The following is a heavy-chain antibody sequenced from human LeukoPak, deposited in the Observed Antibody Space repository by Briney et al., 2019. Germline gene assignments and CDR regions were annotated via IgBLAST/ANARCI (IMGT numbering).Heavy chain of an antibody. CDR1: GITFSSYW. J-gene: IGHJ4*02. CDR3: ARESFAARWD. V-gene: IGHV3-7*01. Sequence: GGSLRLSCAASGITFSSYWMSWVRQAPGKGLEWVANIKQDGGQKYYVDSVKGRFTISRDNANNLLYLQMNSLRAEDTAVYYCARESFAARWDWGQGTLVTVSS. CDR2: IKQDGGQK. D-gene: IGHD6-6*01.